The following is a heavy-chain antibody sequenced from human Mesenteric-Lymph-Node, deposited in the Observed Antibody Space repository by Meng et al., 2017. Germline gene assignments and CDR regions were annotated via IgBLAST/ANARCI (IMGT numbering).Heavy chain of an antibody. Sequence: QPQVQVAGPGLVKPSETLSLNCTVSGGSISSNGYYWDWVRQPPGKGLEWIGAIYHSGSTSYNPSLQSRVTMFVDTSKNQFSLMLTSVTATDTAVYYCARRRGGSGRDCWGQGTLVTVSS. CDR3: ARRRGGSGRDC. CDR1: GGSISSNGYY. V-gene: IGHV4-39*01. J-gene: IGHJ4*02. CDR2: IYHSGST. D-gene: IGHD3-10*01.